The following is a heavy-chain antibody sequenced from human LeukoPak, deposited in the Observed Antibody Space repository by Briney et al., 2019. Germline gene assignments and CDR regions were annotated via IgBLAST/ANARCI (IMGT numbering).Heavy chain of an antibody. V-gene: IGHV4-59*01. J-gene: IGHJ4*02. D-gene: IGHD6-13*01. CDR1: GGSISSYY. Sequence: PSETLSLTCTVSGGSISSYYWSWLRQPPGKGLEWIGYIYYSGSTNYNPSLKSRVTISVDTSKNQFSLKLSSVTAADTAVYYCGAAAENYFDYWGQGTLVTVSS. CDR2: IYYSGST. CDR3: GAAAENYFDY.